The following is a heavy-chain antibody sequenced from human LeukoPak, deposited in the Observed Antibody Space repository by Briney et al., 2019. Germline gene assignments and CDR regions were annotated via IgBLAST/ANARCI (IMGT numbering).Heavy chain of an antibody. CDR1: GFTVSSNY. J-gene: IGHJ4*02. D-gene: IGHD2-2*01. CDR3: ARDRGVVPAAEFDY. Sequence: GGSLRLSCAASGFTVSSNYMSWVRQAPGKGLEWVSVIYSGGSTYYADSVKGRFTISRDNSKNTLYLQMNSLRAEDTAVYYCARDRGVVPAAEFDYWGQGTLVTVSS. V-gene: IGHV3-66*01. CDR2: IYSGGST.